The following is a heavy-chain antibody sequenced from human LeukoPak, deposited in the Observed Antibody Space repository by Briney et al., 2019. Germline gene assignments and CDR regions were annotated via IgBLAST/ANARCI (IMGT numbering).Heavy chain of an antibody. CDR1: GGSFSGYY. J-gene: IGHJ3*02. Sequence: SETLSLTCAVYGGSFSGYYWSWIRQPPGKGLDWIGEINHSGSTNYNPSLKSRVTISVDTSKNQFSLKLSSVTAADTAVYYCARGSVRGVILVAFDIWGQGTMVTVSS. CDR3: ARGSVRGVILVAFDI. CDR2: INHSGST. V-gene: IGHV4-34*01. D-gene: IGHD3-10*02.